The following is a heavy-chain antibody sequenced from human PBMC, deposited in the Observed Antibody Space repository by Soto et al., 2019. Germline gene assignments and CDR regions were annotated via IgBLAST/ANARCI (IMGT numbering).Heavy chain of an antibody. V-gene: IGHV4-34*01. D-gene: IGHD4-17*01. Sequence: PWETLSRTFAVYCGTFSGYHWSWIRQTPLKLLELIGDSNHSGSTNCNPALKRRLRISANTSKNQFSLKLSSVTAADTAVYFCARCVAPPDYGDYVGSYYFDSWGQGTLVTVSS. CDR1: CGTFSGYH. CDR3: ARCVAPPDYGDYVGSYYFDS. CDR2: SNHSGST. J-gene: IGHJ4*02.